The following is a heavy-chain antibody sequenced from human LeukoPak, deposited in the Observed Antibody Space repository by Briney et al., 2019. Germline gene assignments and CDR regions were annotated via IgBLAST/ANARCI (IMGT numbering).Heavy chain of an antibody. CDR3: ARRGYDYVWGSYRSNWFDP. J-gene: IGHJ5*02. Sequence: SETLSLTCTVSGYSISSGFYWGWIRQPPGKGLEWIGSMYHSGSTYYNPSLKSRVAISVDTSKNQFSLKLSSVTAADTAVYYCARRGYDYVWGSYRSNWFDPWGQGTLVTVSS. CDR1: GYSISSGFY. CDR2: MYHSGST. V-gene: IGHV4-38-2*02. D-gene: IGHD3-16*02.